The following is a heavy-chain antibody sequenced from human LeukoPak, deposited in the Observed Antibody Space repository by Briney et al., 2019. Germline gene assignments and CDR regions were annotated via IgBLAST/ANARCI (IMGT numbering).Heavy chain of an antibody. CDR3: ARVPPFYDFWSGYHPPYFDY. J-gene: IGHJ4*02. V-gene: IGHV4-39*01. CDR1: GGSIISSDYH. Sequence: SETLSLTCTVSGGSIISSDYHWGWVRQPPGKGLEWIGTISYSGNTDYNPSLRSRVTISVDTSNNQFSLKLSSVTAADTAVYYCARVPPFYDFWSGYHPPYFDYWGQGTLVTVSS. D-gene: IGHD3-3*01. CDR2: ISYSGNT.